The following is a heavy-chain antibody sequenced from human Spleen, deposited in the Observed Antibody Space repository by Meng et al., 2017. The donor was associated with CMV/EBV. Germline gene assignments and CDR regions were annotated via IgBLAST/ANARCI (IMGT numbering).Heavy chain of an antibody. J-gene: IGHJ4*02. D-gene: IGHD1-26*01. CDR1: RWAFRCYY. V-gene: IGHV4-34*01. Sequence: AVYRWAFRCYYWSGNRQPPGEGLEWIGEINHSGSTNYNPSLKSRVTISVDTSKNQFSLKLSSVTAADTAVYYCARATPGGSYALDYWGQGTLVTVSS. CDR2: INHSGST. CDR3: ARATPGGSYALDY.